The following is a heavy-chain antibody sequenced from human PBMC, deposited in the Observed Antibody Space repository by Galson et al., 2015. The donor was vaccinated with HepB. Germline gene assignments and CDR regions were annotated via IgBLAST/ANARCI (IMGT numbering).Heavy chain of an antibody. CDR3: AAPRVGYCAGGSCYGYDD. V-gene: IGHV1-24*01. CDR2: FDPEEGET. Sequence: SVKVSCKVSGYTLTELSIHWVRQAPGKGLEWMGGFDPEEGETIYAQKFQGRVTMTEDTSTDTAYMELSSLRSEDTAVYYCAAPRVGYCAGGSCYGYDDWGQGTLVTVSS. J-gene: IGHJ4*02. CDR1: GYTLTELS. D-gene: IGHD2-15*01.